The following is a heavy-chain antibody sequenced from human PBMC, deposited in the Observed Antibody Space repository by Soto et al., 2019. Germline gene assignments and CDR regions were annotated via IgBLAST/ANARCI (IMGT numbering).Heavy chain of an antibody. CDR1: GLTFSNHW. Sequence: VHLVESGGGLVQPGGSLRLSCTVSGLTFSNHWMTWVRQAPGKGLEWVANIKRDGSEKSYVDSVKGRFSVSRDNTKNSLYLQMNNLRAEDTAVYYCATRPPDETYYGVFDYWGRGALVTVSS. CDR2: IKRDGSEK. CDR3: ATRPPDETYYGVFDY. J-gene: IGHJ4*02. D-gene: IGHD3-10*01. V-gene: IGHV3-7*02.